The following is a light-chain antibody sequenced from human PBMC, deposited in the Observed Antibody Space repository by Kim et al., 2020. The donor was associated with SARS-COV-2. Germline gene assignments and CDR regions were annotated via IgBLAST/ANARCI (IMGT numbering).Light chain of an antibody. Sequence: NFMLTQPHSVSESPGKTVIISCTRSSGNIASNFVQWYQLRPGSAPTPVIYEDERRPSGVPDRFSGSIDYSSNSASLTISGLKTEDEADCYCQSHDYDNPWVFGGGTQLTVL. CDR2: EDE. CDR1: SGNIASNF. J-gene: IGLJ3*02. CDR3: QSHDYDNPWV. V-gene: IGLV6-57*03.